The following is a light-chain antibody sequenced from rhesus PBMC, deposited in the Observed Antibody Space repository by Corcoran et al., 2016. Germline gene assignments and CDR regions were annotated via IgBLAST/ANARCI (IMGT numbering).Light chain of an antibody. V-gene: IGKV1-38*01. Sequence: DIQLTQSPSSLSASVGDRVTITCLASQGISSYLAWYQQKSGKAPKLLIFDASSLQIGVPSRFSGSGSWIEFTLTISRLQPEDCATDYCQQRNTFPFTFGPGTKLDIK. J-gene: IGKJ3*01. CDR3: QQRNTFPFT. CDR2: DAS. CDR1: QGISSY.